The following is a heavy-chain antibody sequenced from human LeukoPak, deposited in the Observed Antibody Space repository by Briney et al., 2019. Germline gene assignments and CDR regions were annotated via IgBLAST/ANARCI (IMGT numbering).Heavy chain of an antibody. CDR3: ARWYYGSGGWVLDY. Sequence: PGGSLRLSCAASGFTFSSYSMSWVRQAPGRGLEWVANIKKDGSDKYYADSGKGRFTISRDNAQNSLYLQMSSLRAEDTAVYYCARWYYGSGGWVLDYWGQGTLVTVSS. CDR1: GFTFSSYS. D-gene: IGHD3-10*01. CDR2: IKKDGSDK. J-gene: IGHJ4*02. V-gene: IGHV3-7*05.